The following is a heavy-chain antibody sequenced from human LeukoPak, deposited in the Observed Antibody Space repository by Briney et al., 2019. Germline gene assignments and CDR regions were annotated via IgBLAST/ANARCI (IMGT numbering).Heavy chain of an antibody. CDR3: ARGRGIYSFSWYKPFDY. Sequence: ASVKVSCKASGYTFTTNALNWVRQSPGQGLEWMGWINTDSGNPTYAQGFTGRFVFSLDTSVSTAYLQISSLKAEDTAVYYCARGRGIYSFSWYKPFDYWGQGTLVTVSS. CDR2: INTDSGNP. CDR1: GYTFTTNA. D-gene: IGHD6-13*01. V-gene: IGHV7-4-1*02. J-gene: IGHJ4*02.